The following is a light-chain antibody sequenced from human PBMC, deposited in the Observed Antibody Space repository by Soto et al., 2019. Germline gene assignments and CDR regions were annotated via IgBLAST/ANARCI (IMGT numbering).Light chain of an antibody. Sequence: QSALTQPPSASGTPGQRVTISCSGSNSNVGSNTVHWYQHLPGTAPKLLIYGNNQRPSGVPDRFSGSTSGTSASLAITGLQAEDEADYYCQSYDSSLSALYVFGTGTKVTVL. V-gene: IGLV1-44*01. CDR3: QSYDSSLSALYV. J-gene: IGLJ1*01. CDR2: GNN. CDR1: NSNVGSNT.